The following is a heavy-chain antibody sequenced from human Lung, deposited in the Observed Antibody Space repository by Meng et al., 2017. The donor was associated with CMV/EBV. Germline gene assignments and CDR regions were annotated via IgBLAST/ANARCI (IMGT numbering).Heavy chain of an antibody. CDR2: IDDSGST. CDR3: ARGKQDAWELLAY. D-gene: IGHD1-26*01. V-gene: IGHV4-4*02. J-gene: IGHJ4*02. CDR1: GVSISSNSR. Sequence: QWELQEGGPGLVKPAGTLFLPCGVSGVSISSNSRWTWVRQPPGKGLEWIGDIDDSGSTNYNPSLNSRISISLDKSKNHFSLKVNSVTAADTAVYYCARGKQDAWELLAYWGQGALVTVFS.